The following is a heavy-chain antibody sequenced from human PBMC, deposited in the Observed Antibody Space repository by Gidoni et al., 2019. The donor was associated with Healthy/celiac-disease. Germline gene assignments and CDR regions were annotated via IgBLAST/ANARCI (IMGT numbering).Heavy chain of an antibody. Sequence: QVQLQQWGAGLLKPSETLSLTCAVYGGSFSGYYWSWIRQPPGKGLEWIGEINHSGSTNYNPSLKSRVTISVDTSKNQFSLKLSSVTAADTAVYYCARGGYIVVVPAARRRVQGNWFDPWGQGTLVTVSS. CDR3: ARGGYIVVVPAARRRVQGNWFDP. CDR1: GGSFSGYY. CDR2: INHSGST. D-gene: IGHD2-2*01. J-gene: IGHJ5*02. V-gene: IGHV4-34*01.